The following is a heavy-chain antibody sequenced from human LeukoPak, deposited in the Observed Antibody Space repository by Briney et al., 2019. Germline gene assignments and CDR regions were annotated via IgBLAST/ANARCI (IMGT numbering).Heavy chain of an antibody. D-gene: IGHD5-18*01. CDR3: ARERGYSYGFFDY. J-gene: IGHJ4*02. CDR1: GFTFSSYG. V-gene: IGHV3-33*01. Sequence: GGSLRLSCAASGFTFSSYGMLWVRQAPGKGLEWVAVIWYDGSNKYYADSVKGRFTISRDNSKNTLYLQMNSLRAEDTAVYYCARERGYSYGFFDYWGQGTLVTVSS. CDR2: IWYDGSNK.